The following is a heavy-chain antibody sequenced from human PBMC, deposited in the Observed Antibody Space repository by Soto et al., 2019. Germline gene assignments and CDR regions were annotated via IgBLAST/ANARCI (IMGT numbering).Heavy chain of an antibody. CDR1: GFTFSDHA. V-gene: IGHV3-23*01. D-gene: IGHD2-15*01. Sequence: EVQLLESGGGLVQPGGSLRLSCTASGFTFSDHAMTWVRQAPGKGLEWLSGISGGGTGAYYADSVKGRFTVSRDNSNNMVFLQMDSLGVEDTAVYYCAIDLWWHTHWGQGTLVTVSS. CDR3: AIDLWWHTH. CDR2: ISGGGTGA. J-gene: IGHJ4*02.